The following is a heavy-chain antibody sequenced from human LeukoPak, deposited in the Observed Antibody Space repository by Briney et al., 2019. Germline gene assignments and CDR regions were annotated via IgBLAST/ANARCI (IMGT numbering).Heavy chain of an antibody. J-gene: IGHJ4*02. CDR1: GFTFSSYA. Sequence: GGSLRLSCAASGFTFSSYAMSWVRQAPGKGLEWVSAISGSGGSTYYADSVRGRFTISRDNSKNTLYLQMNSLRAEGTAVYYCAKDSSSSWFDYWGQGTLVTVSS. CDR3: AKDSSSSWFDY. CDR2: ISGSGGST. D-gene: IGHD6-13*01. V-gene: IGHV3-23*01.